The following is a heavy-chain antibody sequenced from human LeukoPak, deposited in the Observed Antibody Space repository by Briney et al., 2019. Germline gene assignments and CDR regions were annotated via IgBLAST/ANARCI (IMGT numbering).Heavy chain of an antibody. Sequence: GGSLRLSCAASGFTFSSHAMGWVRQAPGKGLEWVSSITGSGGSTYYGDSVKGRFTISRDNAKNSLYLQMNSLRAEDTALYYCAKDMDWGQGTLVTVSS. D-gene: IGHD3-10*01. CDR2: ITGSGGST. V-gene: IGHV3-23*01. J-gene: IGHJ4*02. CDR3: AKDMD. CDR1: GFTFSSHA.